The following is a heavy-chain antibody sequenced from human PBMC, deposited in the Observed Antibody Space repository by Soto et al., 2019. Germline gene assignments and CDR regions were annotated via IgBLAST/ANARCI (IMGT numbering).Heavy chain of an antibody. J-gene: IGHJ4*02. CDR3: AILASGTSFDY. CDR2: INPNSGGT. CDR1: GYTFTGYY. D-gene: IGHD6-25*01. V-gene: IGHV1-2*04. Sequence: GASVKVSCKASGYTFTGYYMHWVRQAPGQGLEWMGWINPNSGGTNYAQKFQGWVTTTRDTSISTAYMELSRLRSDDTAVYYCAILASGTSFDYWGQGTLVTVSS.